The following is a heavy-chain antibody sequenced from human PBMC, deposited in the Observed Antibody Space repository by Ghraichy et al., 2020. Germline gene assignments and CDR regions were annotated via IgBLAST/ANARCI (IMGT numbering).Heavy chain of an antibody. Sequence: ASVKVSCKASGYTFTSYTMHWVRQAPGQRLEWLGWINAGSGNTKYSQKFHGRVSITRDTSATTAYMELSSLTSEDTAVYYCARDFRHKSAYPLDYWGQGTLVTVSS. CDR2: INAGSGNT. CDR1: GYTFTSYT. CDR3: ARDFRHKSAYPLDY. D-gene: IGHD3-16*01. J-gene: IGHJ4*02. V-gene: IGHV1-3*01.